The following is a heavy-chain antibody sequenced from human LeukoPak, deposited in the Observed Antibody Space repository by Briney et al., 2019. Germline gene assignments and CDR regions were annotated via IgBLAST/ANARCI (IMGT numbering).Heavy chain of an antibody. CDR1: GFTFSAYA. CDR2: ISYDGSNR. D-gene: IGHD3-16*01. CDR3: AREGGPKWFDH. V-gene: IGHV3-30*04. Sequence: GGSLRLSCAASGFTFSAYAMHWVRQAPGKGLEWGALISYDGSNRYYADSVRSRFTISRDNSKNTLYLQMNSLRAEDTDVYYCAREGGPKWFDHWGQGTLVTVSS. J-gene: IGHJ5*02.